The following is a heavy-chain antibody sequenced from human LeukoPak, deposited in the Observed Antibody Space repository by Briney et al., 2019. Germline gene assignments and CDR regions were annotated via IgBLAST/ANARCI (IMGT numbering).Heavy chain of an antibody. CDR2: IYYSGST. CDR3: ASEHSSGYYYNFDY. CDR1: GGSISSSSYF. J-gene: IGHJ4*02. V-gene: IGHV4-39*07. D-gene: IGHD3-22*01. Sequence: SETLSLTCTVSGGSISSSSYFWGWIRQPPGKGLEWIGSIYYSGSTNYNPSLKSRVTISVDTSKNQFSLKLSSVTAADTAVYYCASEHSSGYYYNFDYWGQGTLVTVSS.